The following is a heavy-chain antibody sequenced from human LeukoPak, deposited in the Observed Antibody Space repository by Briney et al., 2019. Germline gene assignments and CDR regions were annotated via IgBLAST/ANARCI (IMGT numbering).Heavy chain of an antibody. CDR2: ITINGDTT. D-gene: IGHD3-10*01. Sequence: GGSLRLSCAASGFTFSSFAMHWVRQAPGKGLEYVSGITINGDTTSYANSVKGRFIISRDNSKNTLYLQMGSLRVEDMAVYYCARVSQTLWFRSDYWGRGTLVTVSS. V-gene: IGHV3-64*01. CDR3: ARVSQTLWFRSDY. J-gene: IGHJ4*02. CDR1: GFTFSSFA.